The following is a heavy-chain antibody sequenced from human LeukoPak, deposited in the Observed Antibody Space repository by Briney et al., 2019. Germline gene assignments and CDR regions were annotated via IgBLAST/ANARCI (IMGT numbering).Heavy chain of an antibody. CDR1: GFTFNDSA. J-gene: IGHJ4*02. Sequence: GGSLRLSCAASGFTFNDSALHWVRQAPGKGLEWVGRIRSKVNSYATAYAASVKGRFTISRDDSKNTTYLQMNSLKTEDTAMYYCTRPGSQWLVLDGWGQGTLVTVSS. CDR3: TRPGSQWLVLDG. D-gene: IGHD6-19*01. CDR2: IRSKVNSYAT. V-gene: IGHV3-73*01.